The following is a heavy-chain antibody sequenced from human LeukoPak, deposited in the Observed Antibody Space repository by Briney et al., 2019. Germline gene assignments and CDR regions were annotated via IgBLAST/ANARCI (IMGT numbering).Heavy chain of an antibody. D-gene: IGHD4-17*01. CDR2: IIPILGIA. CDR3: ARGDSYGDRY. V-gene: IGHV1-69*04. CDR1: GGTFSSYA. J-gene: IGHJ4*02. Sequence: ASVKVSCKASGGTFSSYAISWVRQAPGQGLEWMGRIIPILGIANYAQKFQGRVTITADKSTSTAYMELSSLRSDDTAVYYCARGDSYGDRYWGQGTLVTVSS.